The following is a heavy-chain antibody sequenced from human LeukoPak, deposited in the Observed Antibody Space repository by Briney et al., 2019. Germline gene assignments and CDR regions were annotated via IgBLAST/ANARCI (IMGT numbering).Heavy chain of an antibody. CDR2: ISGSGGST. Sequence: PGGSLRLSCAASGFTFSSYAMSWVRQAPGKGLEWVSAISGSGGSTYYADSVKGRFTISRDNSKNTLYLQMNSLRAEDTAVYYCANLLTPYDYVWGSYRTFGYWGQGTLVTVSS. D-gene: IGHD3-16*02. J-gene: IGHJ4*02. CDR3: ANLLTPYDYVWGSYRTFGY. CDR1: GFTFSSYA. V-gene: IGHV3-23*01.